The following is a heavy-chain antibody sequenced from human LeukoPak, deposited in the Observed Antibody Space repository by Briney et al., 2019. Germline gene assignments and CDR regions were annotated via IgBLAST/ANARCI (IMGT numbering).Heavy chain of an antibody. CDR1: GGTFSSYA. CDR2: IIPIFGTA. J-gene: IGHJ3*02. V-gene: IGHV1-69*05. CDR3: AGGYYDSSGYFLHVNAFDI. Sequence: SVKVSCKASGGTFSSYAISWVRQAPGQGLEWMGRIIPIFGTANYAQKFQGRVTITTDESTRTAYMELSSLRSEDTAVYYCAGGYYDSSGYFLHVNAFDIWGQGTMVTVSS. D-gene: IGHD3-22*01.